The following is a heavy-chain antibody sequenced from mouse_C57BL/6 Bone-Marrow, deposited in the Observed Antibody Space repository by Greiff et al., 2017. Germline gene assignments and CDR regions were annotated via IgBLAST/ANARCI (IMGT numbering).Heavy chain of an antibody. J-gene: IGHJ4*01. CDR2: IDPENGDT. CDR1: GFNIKDDY. CDR3: TTDARAMDY. V-gene: IGHV14-4*01. Sequence: VQLQQSGAELVRPGASVKLSCTASGFNIKDDYMHWVKQRPGQGLEWIGWIDPENGDTEYASKFKGKATITADTSSNTAYLQLSSLTSEDTAVYYSTTDARAMDYWGQGTSVTVSS. D-gene: IGHD3-1*01.